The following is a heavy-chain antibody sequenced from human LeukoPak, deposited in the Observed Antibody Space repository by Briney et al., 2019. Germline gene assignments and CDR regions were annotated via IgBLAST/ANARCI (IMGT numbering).Heavy chain of an antibody. CDR1: GDTFTGYY. CDR3: AKNWGVYGSGQIHWFDP. D-gene: IGHD3-10*01. Sequence: ASVKVSCKASGDTFTGYYMHWVRLAPGQGLEWIGWINVKTSATNYAQKFQGRVSMTRDTSIGTAYMELSSLTSDDTAVYYCAKNWGVYGSGQIHWFDPWGQGTLVTVSS. V-gene: IGHV1-2*02. J-gene: IGHJ5*02. CDR2: INVKTSAT.